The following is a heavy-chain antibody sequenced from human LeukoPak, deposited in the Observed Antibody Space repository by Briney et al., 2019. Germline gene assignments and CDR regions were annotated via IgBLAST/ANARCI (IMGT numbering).Heavy chain of an antibody. CDR3: ARGLRYYDSYSAETEYFQH. V-gene: IGHV1-46*01. CDR1: GYTFTSYY. D-gene: IGHD3-22*01. J-gene: IGHJ1*01. CDR2: INPSGGST. Sequence: GASVKVSCKASGYTFTSYYMHWVRQAPGQGLEWMGIINPSGGSTSYAQKFQGRVTMTRNTSISTAYMELSSLRSEDTAVYYCARGLRYYDSYSAETEYFQHWGQGTLVTVSS.